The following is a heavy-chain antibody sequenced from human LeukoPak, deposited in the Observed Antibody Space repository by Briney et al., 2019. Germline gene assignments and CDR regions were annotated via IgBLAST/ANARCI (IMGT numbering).Heavy chain of an antibody. Sequence: ASVKVSCKASGYTFSSYAMHWVRQAAGQRLEWMGWINAGNGNTKYSQKFQGRVTITRDTSASTAYMELSSLRSEDTAVYYCARSYYDSSGSDFDYWGQGTLVTVSS. D-gene: IGHD3-22*01. V-gene: IGHV1-3*01. CDR2: INAGNGNT. CDR1: GYTFSSYA. CDR3: ARSYYDSSGSDFDY. J-gene: IGHJ4*02.